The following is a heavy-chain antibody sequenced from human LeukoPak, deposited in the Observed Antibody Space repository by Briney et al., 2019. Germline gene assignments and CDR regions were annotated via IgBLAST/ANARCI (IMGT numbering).Heavy chain of an antibody. D-gene: IGHD3-22*01. CDR1: GYTFTGYY. CDR2: INPNSGGT. J-gene: IGHJ4*02. CDR3: ARDFWARDSSGYYYTDDY. V-gene: IGHV1-2*02. Sequence: ASVKVSCKASGYTFTGYYMHWVRQAPGQGLEWMGWINPNSGGTNYAQKFQGRVTMTRDTSISTAYMELSRLRSDDTAVYYCARDFWARDSSGYYYTDDYWGQGTLVTVSS.